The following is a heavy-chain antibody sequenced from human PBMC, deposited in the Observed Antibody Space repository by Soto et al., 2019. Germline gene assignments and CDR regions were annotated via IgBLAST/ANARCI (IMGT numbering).Heavy chain of an antibody. D-gene: IGHD1-26*01. CDR2: ISNSGGTT. V-gene: IGHV3-23*01. J-gene: IGHJ3*02. CDR1: GFTFNTYA. CDR3: AKGQTTIMAFEN. Sequence: GGSLRLSCAASGFTFNTYAMNWVRQAPGKGLEWVSAISNSGGTTYYADSVKGRFTISRDNSKNTLFLQMNSLRAEDEAVYYCAKGQTTIMAFENWGQGTMVTVSS.